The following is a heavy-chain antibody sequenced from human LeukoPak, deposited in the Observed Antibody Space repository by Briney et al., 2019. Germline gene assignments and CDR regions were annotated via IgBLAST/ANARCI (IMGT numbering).Heavy chain of an antibody. CDR2: IKSKTDGGTT. CDR3: TISVTMVRGTLKHFDY. V-gene: IGHV3-15*01. D-gene: IGHD3-10*01. Sequence: GGSLRLSCAASGFTFVNAWMSWLRQAPGKGLEWVGRIKSKTDGGTTDYAAPVKDRFTISRDDSKNTLYLQMNSLKTEDTAIYYCTISVTMVRGTLKHFDYWGQGTLVTVSS. J-gene: IGHJ4*02. CDR1: GFTFVNAW.